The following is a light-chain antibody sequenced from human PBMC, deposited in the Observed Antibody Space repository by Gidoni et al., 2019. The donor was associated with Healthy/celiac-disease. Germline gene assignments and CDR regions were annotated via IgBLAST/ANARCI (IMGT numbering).Light chain of an antibody. CDR2: AAS. Sequence: DIQMTQSPSSLSAPVGDRVTITCRASQSISSYLNWYQQKPGKAPKLLIYAASSLQSGVPSRFSGSGSGTDFILTISSLQPEDFATYYCQQSYSTPFTFGPGTKVDIK. V-gene: IGKV1-39*01. CDR1: QSISSY. J-gene: IGKJ3*01. CDR3: QQSYSTPFT.